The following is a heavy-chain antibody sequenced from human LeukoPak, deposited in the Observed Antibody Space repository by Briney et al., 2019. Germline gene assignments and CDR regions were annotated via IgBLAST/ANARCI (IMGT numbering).Heavy chain of an antibody. Sequence: GGSLRLSCAASGFTFSSYWMHWVRQAPGKGLVWVSRINSDGSSTSYADSVKGRFTISRDNAKNTLYLQMNSLRAEDTAVYYCTYLRTPYYNDKWLDPWGQGALVTVSS. J-gene: IGHJ5*02. CDR3: TYLRTPYYNDKWLDP. CDR1: GFTFSSYW. V-gene: IGHV3-74*01. D-gene: IGHD3/OR15-3a*01. CDR2: INSDGSST.